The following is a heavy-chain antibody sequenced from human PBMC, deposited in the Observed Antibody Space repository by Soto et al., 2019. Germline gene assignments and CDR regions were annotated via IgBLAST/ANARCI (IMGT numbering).Heavy chain of an antibody. CDR2: IQKDGSET. J-gene: IGHJ4*02. D-gene: IGHD1-1*01. CDR3: MTRHRGTPWDN. CDR1: GFIFSNYW. V-gene: IGHV3-7*01. Sequence: EVQLVESGGDLVQPGGSLRLSCAGSGFIFSNYWMSWVRRAPGKGLEWVASIQKDGSETHYVDSVEGRATISRDNAKNTVYLQMNSLRAEDTALYYCMTRHRGTPWDNWGQGTQVTVSS.